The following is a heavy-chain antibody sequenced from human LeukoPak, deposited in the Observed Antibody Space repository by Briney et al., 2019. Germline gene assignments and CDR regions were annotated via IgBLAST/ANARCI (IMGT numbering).Heavy chain of an antibody. Sequence: GGSLRVSCAASGFTFSSYAMNWVRQAPGKGLEWVSAINGGGGSTYYADSVKGRFTISRDNSKNTLYLQMNSLRAEDTAVYYCAKEGGSSGYPRYDYWGQGTLVTVSS. CDR2: INGGGGST. CDR1: GFTFSSYA. CDR3: AKEGGSSGYPRYDY. D-gene: IGHD3-22*01. J-gene: IGHJ4*02. V-gene: IGHV3-23*01.